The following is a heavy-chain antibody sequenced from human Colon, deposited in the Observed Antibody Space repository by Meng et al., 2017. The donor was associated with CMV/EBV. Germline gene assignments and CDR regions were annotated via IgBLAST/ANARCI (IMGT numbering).Heavy chain of an antibody. D-gene: IGHD1-1*01. Sequence: WIRQYPGKGPLGVSRIHSGGTSISYADSVKGRFTISGDNAKNTVYLQMNSLRDEDTAVYYCLKLPPGYWGQGTLVTVSS. V-gene: IGHV3-74*01. CDR3: LKLPPGY. J-gene: IGHJ4*02. CDR2: IHSGGTSI.